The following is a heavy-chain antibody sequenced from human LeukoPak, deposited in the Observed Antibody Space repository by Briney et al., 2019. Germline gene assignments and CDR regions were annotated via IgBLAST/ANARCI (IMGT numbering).Heavy chain of an antibody. CDR2: IIPIFGTT. Sequence: ASVKVSCKASGGTFSSYAISWVRQAPGQGLEWMGGIIPIFGTTNYAQKFQGRVTITADESTSTAYMELSSLRSEDTAVYYCARDGSRVVTPKKYFQHWGRGTLVTVSS. J-gene: IGHJ1*01. V-gene: IGHV1-69*13. CDR1: GGTFSSYA. D-gene: IGHD3-3*01. CDR3: ARDGSRVVTPKKYFQH.